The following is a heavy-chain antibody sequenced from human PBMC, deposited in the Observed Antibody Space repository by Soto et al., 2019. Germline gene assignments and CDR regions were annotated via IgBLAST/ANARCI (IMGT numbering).Heavy chain of an antibody. CDR3: ARRECSGGTCSFDP. J-gene: IGHJ5*02. CDR1: GGSISSSSYY. Sequence: PSETLSLTCTVSGGSISSSSYYRAWIRQPPGKGLEWIGSIHYAGSTYYNPSLKSRVTISVDTSKNQFSLKLTSVSAADTAVYYCARRECSGGTCSFDPWGQGTLVTVSS. V-gene: IGHV4-39*01. CDR2: IHYAGST. D-gene: IGHD2-15*01.